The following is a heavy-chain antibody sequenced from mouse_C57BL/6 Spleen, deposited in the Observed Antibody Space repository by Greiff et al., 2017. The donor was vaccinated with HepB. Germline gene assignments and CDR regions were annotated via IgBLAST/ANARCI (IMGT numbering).Heavy chain of an antibody. V-gene: IGHV1-18*01. CDR3: ARGIYYGNYGYFDV. Sequence: VQLQQSGPELVKPGASVKIPCKASGYTFTDYNMDWVKQSHGKSLEWIGDINPNNGGTIYNQKFKGKATLTVDKSSSTAYMELRSLTSEDTAVYYCARGIYYGNYGYFDVWGTGTTVTVSS. CDR1: GYTFTDYN. J-gene: IGHJ1*03. CDR2: INPNNGGT. D-gene: IGHD2-1*01.